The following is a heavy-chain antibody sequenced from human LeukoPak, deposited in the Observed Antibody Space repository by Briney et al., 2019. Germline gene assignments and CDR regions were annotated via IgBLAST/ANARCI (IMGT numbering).Heavy chain of an antibody. CDR2: INHSGST. J-gene: IGHJ3*02. CDR3: ARLGYCSSTSCPTGVDAFDI. V-gene: IGHV4-34*01. Sequence: PSETLSLTCAAYGGSFSGYYWSWIRQPPGKGLEWIGEINHSGSTNYNPSLKSRVTISVDTSKNQFSLKLSSVTAADTAVYYCARLGYCSSTSCPTGVDAFDIWGQGTMVTVSS. D-gene: IGHD2-2*01. CDR1: GGSFSGYY.